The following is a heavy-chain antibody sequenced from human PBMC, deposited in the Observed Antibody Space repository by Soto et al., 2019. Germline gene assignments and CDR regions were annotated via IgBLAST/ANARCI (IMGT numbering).Heavy chain of an antibody. Sequence: PXVSLRLSCAASGFTFSDHYMAWFRQTPERGLEWLAYISHRSLTIYHARSVKDRFTISRDDATDSLYLQLNSLRVEDTAVYFCARGGGSSPFDYWGQGTVVTVSS. D-gene: IGHD6-6*01. J-gene: IGHJ4*02. CDR2: ISHRSLTI. V-gene: IGHV3-11*01. CDR3: ARGGGSSPFDY. CDR1: GFTFSDHY.